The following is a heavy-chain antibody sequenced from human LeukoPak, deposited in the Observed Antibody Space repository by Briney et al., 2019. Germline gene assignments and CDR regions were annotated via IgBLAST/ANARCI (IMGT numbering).Heavy chain of an antibody. Sequence: ASVKVSCKASGYTFTSYGISWVRQAPGQGLEWMGWISAYNGNTNYARKLQGRVTMTTDTSTSTAYMGLRSLRSDDTAVYYCARELRITMVRGVIIKGRSFDYWGQGTLVTVSS. CDR1: GYTFTSYG. CDR2: ISAYNGNT. D-gene: IGHD3-10*01. V-gene: IGHV1-18*01. J-gene: IGHJ4*02. CDR3: ARELRITMVRGVIIKGRSFDY.